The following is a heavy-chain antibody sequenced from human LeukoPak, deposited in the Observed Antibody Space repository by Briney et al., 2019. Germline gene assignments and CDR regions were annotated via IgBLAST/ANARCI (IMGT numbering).Heavy chain of an antibody. CDR1: GGSISSYY. V-gene: IGHV4-59*01. Sequence: SETLSLTCTVSGGSISSYYWSWIRQPPGKGLEWIGYIYYSGSTNYNPSLKSRVTISVDTSKNQFSLKLSSVTAADTAVYYCARGGSRVLTAMVPLDFDYWGQGTLVTVSS. CDR2: IYYSGST. J-gene: IGHJ4*02. D-gene: IGHD5-18*01. CDR3: ARGGSRVLTAMVPLDFDY.